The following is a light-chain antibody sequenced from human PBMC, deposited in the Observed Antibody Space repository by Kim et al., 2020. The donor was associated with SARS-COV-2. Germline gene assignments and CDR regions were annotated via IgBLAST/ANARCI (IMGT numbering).Light chain of an antibody. CDR2: VGTGGIVG. J-gene: IGLJ2*01. Sequence: TGTLAIGYRHYKVDWYQQRPGKGPRFVMRVGTGGIVGSKGDGIPDRFSVLGSGLNRYLTIKNIQEEDESDYHCGADHGSGSNWVFGGGTQLTVL. CDR3: GADHGSGSNWV. CDR1: IGYRHYK. V-gene: IGLV9-49*01.